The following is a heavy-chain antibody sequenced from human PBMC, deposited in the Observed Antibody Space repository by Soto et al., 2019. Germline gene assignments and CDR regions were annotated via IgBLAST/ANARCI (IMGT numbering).Heavy chain of an antibody. Sequence: SETLSLTCSVHGGFINNSRAFWGWIRQPPGKGLEFIGSIFSTGGAYFNPSLKSRATISLDKSRNQFSLTLTSVTASDTAVYHCGKVVEAATPHTDSDLWGQGTLVTVSS. CDR1: GGFINNSRAF. CDR2: IFSTGGA. D-gene: IGHD2-15*01. CDR3: GKVVEAATPHTDSDL. V-gene: IGHV4-39*01. J-gene: IGHJ5*02.